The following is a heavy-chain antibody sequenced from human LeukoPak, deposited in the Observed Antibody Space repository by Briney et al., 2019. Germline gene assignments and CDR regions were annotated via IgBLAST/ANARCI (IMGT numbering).Heavy chain of an antibody. V-gene: IGHV3-15*01. Sequence: GGSLRLSCAASGFTFSNAWMSWVRQAPGKGLEWVGRIKSKTDGGTTDYAAPVKGRFTISRDDSKNTLYLQMNGLKTEDTAVYYCTTEVYYYDSSGYYYIDYWGQGTLVTVSS. CDR3: TTEVYYYDSSGYYYIDY. CDR1: GFTFSNAW. D-gene: IGHD3-22*01. CDR2: IKSKTDGGTT. J-gene: IGHJ4*02.